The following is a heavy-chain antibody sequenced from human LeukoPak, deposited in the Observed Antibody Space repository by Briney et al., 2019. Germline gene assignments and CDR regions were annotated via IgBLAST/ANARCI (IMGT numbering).Heavy chain of an antibody. D-gene: IGHD5-18*01. Sequence: PGGSLRLSCAASEFSFSSYSMNWVRQAPGKGLEWVSSISSSSSYMYYADSVKGRFTISRDNAKNSLYLQMNSLRAEDTAVYYCAADDSGDTDDYNWFDPWGQGTLVTVSS. V-gene: IGHV3-21*01. CDR3: AADDSGDTDDYNWFDP. CDR2: ISSSSSYM. J-gene: IGHJ5*02. CDR1: EFSFSSYS.